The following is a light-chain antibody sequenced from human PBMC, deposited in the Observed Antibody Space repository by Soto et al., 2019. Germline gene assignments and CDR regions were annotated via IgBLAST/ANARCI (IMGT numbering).Light chain of an antibody. V-gene: IGKV3-20*01. CDR2: GAS. CDR1: QSISSSY. J-gene: IGKJ4*01. CDR3: QQYGSSLLT. Sequence: EIVLTQSPGTLSWSPGERATLSCRASQSISSSYLAWYQQKAGQAPRLLIYGASSRATGIPDRFSGSGSGTDFTLTISRLEPEDFAVYYCQQYGSSLLTFGGGTKVEIK.